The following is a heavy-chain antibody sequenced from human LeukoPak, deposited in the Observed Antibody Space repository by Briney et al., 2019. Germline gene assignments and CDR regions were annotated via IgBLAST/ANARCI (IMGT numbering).Heavy chain of an antibody. D-gene: IGHD6-19*01. CDR3: ARPGIAVTGDY. CDR1: GFTFSSYW. J-gene: IGHJ4*02. CDR2: INSDGSYT. Sequence: GGSLRLSCAASGFTFSSYWMHWVRQAPGKGLVGVSRINSDGSYTGYADSVKGRFTISRDNAKNTVYLQMNSLRAEDTAVYYCARPGIAVTGDYWGQGILVTVSS. V-gene: IGHV3-74*01.